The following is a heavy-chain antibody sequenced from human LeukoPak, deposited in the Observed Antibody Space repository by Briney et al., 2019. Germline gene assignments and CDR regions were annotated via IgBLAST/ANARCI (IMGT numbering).Heavy chain of an antibody. Sequence: PGGSLRLSCAASGFTFSTYALSWVRQAPGQGLEWVSAISGDSAFTYYTDAAKGRSTISRDNSKYTLYLQMNSLRAEDTAVYYCARKLLHYDRDGPSFDYWGQGTLVTVSS. J-gene: IGHJ4*02. V-gene: IGHV3-23*01. CDR1: GFTFSTYA. D-gene: IGHD3-22*01. CDR3: ARKLLHYDRDGPSFDY. CDR2: ISGDSAFT.